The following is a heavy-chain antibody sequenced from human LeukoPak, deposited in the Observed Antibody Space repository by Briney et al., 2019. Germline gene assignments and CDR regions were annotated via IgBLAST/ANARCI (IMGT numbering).Heavy chain of an antibody. Sequence: GGSLRLSCAASGFTFNSYSMNWVRQAPGKGLEWVSSISSSSSYIYYADSVKGRFTISRDNAKNSLYLQMSSLRAEDTAVYYCATDRGWRTSGYYLYYFEYWGQGTLVTFSS. CDR2: ISSSSSYI. V-gene: IGHV3-21*01. CDR3: ATDRGWRTSGYYLYYFEY. J-gene: IGHJ4*02. D-gene: IGHD3-3*01. CDR1: GFTFNSYS.